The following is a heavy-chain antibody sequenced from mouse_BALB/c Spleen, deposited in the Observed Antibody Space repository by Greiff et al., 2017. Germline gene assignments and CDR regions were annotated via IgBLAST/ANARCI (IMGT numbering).Heavy chain of an antibody. Sequence: EVMLVESGGGLVKPGGSLKLSCAASGFPFSSYAMSWVRQSPEKRLEWVAEISSGGSYTYYPDTVPGRFTISRDNAKNTLYLEMSSLRSEDTAMYYCARHQGPYYFDYWGQGTTLTVSS. J-gene: IGHJ2*01. CDR2: ISSGGSYT. D-gene: IGHD3-2*02. CDR1: GFPFSSYA. V-gene: IGHV5-9-4*01. CDR3: ARHQGPYYFDY.